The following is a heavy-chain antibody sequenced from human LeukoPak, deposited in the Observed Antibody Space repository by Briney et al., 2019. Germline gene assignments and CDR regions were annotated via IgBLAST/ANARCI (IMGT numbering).Heavy chain of an antibody. D-gene: IGHD3-3*01. CDR3: ATEDKYYDFWSGYYIGYGMDV. CDR1: GGSISSSNW. J-gene: IGHJ6*02. CDR2: IYHSGGT. V-gene: IGHV4-4*02. Sequence: PSETLSLTCAVSGGSISSSNWWSWVRQPPGKGLEWIGEIYHSGGTNYSPSLKSRVTISVDKSKNQFSLKLSSVTAADTAVYYCATEDKYYDFWSGYYIGYGMDVWGQGTTVTVSS.